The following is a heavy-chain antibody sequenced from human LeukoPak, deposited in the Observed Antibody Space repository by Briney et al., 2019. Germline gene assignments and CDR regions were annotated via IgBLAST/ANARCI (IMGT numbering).Heavy chain of an antibody. J-gene: IGHJ4*02. Sequence: SGPTLVNPTQTLTLTCTFSGFSLSTSGMRVSWIRQPPGKALEWLARIDWDDDKFYSTSLKTRLTISKDTSKNQVVPTMTNMDPVVTATYYCARIPFSMYSSSWSYFDYWGQGTLVTVSS. CDR1: GFSLSTSGMR. D-gene: IGHD6-13*01. V-gene: IGHV2-70*04. CDR2: IDWDDDK. CDR3: ARIPFSMYSSSWSYFDY.